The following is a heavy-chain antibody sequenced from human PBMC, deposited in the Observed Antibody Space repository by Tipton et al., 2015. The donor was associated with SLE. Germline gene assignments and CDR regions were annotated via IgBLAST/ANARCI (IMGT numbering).Heavy chain of an antibody. J-gene: IGHJ3*02. CDR3: ARTLDALDI. CDR1: GGSIRSGSYY. CDR2: IYTTGSP. Sequence: LRLSCTVSGGSIRSGSYYWNWVRQPAGKGLEWIGRIYTTGSPYYNPSLESRVVMSMDKSKNQFSLKLTAVTAADTAVYYCARTLDALDIWGQGTTVTVSS. V-gene: IGHV4-61*02.